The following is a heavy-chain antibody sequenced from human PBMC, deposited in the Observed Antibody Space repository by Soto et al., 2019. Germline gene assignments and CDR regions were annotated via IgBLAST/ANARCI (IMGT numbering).Heavy chain of an antibody. V-gene: IGHV4-39*01. D-gene: IGHD6-13*01. CDR2: IYYSGST. Sequence: SETLSLTRTVSGGSISSSSYYWGWIRQPPGKGLEWIGSIYYSGSTYYNPSLKSRVTISVDTSKNQFSLKLSSVTAADTAVYYCAGYSSSWYDFGYYYGMDVWGQGTTVTVSS. J-gene: IGHJ6*02. CDR1: GGSISSSSYY. CDR3: AGYSSSWYDFGYYYGMDV.